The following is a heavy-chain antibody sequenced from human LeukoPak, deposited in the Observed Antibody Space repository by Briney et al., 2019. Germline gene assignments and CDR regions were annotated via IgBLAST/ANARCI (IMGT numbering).Heavy chain of an antibody. V-gene: IGHV3-21*01. J-gene: IGHJ4*02. CDR3: ARDGASAVAGAV. CDR2: ISSSST. Sequence: GGSLRLSCAASGFTFSSYSMNWVRQAPGKGLEWVSSISSSSTYADSVKGRFTISRDSAKNSLYLQMDSLRAEDTAMYYCARDGASAVAGAVWGQGTPVTVSA. D-gene: IGHD6-19*01. CDR1: GFTFSSYS.